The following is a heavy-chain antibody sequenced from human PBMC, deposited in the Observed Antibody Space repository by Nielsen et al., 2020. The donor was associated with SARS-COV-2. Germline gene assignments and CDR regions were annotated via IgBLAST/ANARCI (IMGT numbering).Heavy chain of an antibody. CDR1: GESINSEGYY. CDR3: ARDDPQRLLHVGRYDP. V-gene: IGHV4-31*03. Sequence: SETLSLTCTVSGESINSEGYYWSWIRQNPGKGLEWIGYIDYRGSTYYNTSLRSRASISVDTSKNQFSLRLISVTAADTAVYYCARDDPQRLLHVGRYDPWGRGTLVTVSS. D-gene: IGHD7-27*01. J-gene: IGHJ5*02. CDR2: IDYRGST.